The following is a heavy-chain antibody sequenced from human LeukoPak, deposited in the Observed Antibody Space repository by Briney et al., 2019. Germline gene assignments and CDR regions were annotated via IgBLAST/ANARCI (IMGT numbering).Heavy chain of an antibody. CDR2: IIPIFGTA. CDR1: GGTFSSYA. J-gene: IGHJ4*02. D-gene: IGHD3-22*01. CDR3: ARATYYYDSSGYYYFDY. Sequence: GASVKVPCKASGGTFSSYAISWVRQAPGQGLEWMGGIIPIFGTANYAQKFQGRVTITADESTSTAYMELSSLRSEDTAVYYCARATYYYDSSGYYYFDYWGQGTLVTVSS. V-gene: IGHV1-69*01.